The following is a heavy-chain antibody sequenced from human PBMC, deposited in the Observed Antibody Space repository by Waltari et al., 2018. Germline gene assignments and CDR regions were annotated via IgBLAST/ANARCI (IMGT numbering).Heavy chain of an antibody. J-gene: IGHJ6*03. V-gene: IGHV4-39*01. D-gene: IGHD3-10*01. CDR1: GGSISSSSYY. CDR2: IYYSGST. CDR3: ARHGGGGSGSYYIRIYYYYYMDV. Sequence: QLQLQESGPGLVKPSETLSLTCTVSGGSISSSSYYWGWIRQPPGKGLEWIGSIYYSGSTYYNPSLKSRVTISVDTSKNLFSLKLSSGTAADTAVYYCARHGGGGSGSYYIRIYYYYYMDVWGKGTTVTVSS.